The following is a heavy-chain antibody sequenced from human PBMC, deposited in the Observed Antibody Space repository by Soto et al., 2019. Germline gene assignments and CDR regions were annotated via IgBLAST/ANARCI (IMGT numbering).Heavy chain of an antibody. CDR3: ARDANRLRYFDWLLLGPWFDP. J-gene: IGHJ5*02. V-gene: IGHV1-69*04. CDR1: GGTFSSYT. CDR2: IIPILGIA. D-gene: IGHD3-9*01. Sequence: SVKVSCKASGGTFSSYTISWVRQAPGQGLEWMGRIIPILGIANYAQKFQGRVTITADKSTSTAYMELSSPRSEDTAVYYCARDANRLRYFDWLLLGPWFDPWGQGTLVTVSS.